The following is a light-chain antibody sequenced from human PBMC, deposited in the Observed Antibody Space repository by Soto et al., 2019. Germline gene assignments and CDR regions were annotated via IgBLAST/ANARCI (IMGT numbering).Light chain of an antibody. CDR1: QSISRS. CDR2: DAS. J-gene: IGKJ3*01. Sequence: DIPMTQSPSTLSASVGDRVTITCRASQSISRSLAWYQQKPGKAPNLLIYDASSLESGVPSRVSGSGFGTEFTLTISSLQPDDFATYYCQQYNSYLLTFGPGTTVDIK. CDR3: QQYNSYLLT. V-gene: IGKV1-5*01.